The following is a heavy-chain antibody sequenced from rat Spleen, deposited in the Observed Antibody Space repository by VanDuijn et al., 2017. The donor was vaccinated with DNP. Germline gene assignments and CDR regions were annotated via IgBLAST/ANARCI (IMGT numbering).Heavy chain of an antibody. CDR3: AKDLAN. Sequence: EVQLVESGGGLVQPGRSLKLSCAASGFTFSSFAMAWVRQAPKKGLEWVATITSGGSNTYYPDSVKGRFTISRDNAKSTLYLQMDSLRSEDTATYYCAKDLANWGQGVTVTVSS. V-gene: IGHV5-25*01. J-gene: IGHJ2*01. CDR1: GFTFSSFA. CDR2: ITSGGSNT.